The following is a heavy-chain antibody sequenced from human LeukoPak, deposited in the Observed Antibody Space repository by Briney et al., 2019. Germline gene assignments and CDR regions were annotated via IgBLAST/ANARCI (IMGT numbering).Heavy chain of an antibody. CDR1: GYTFTSHG. V-gene: IGHV1-18*01. D-gene: IGHD6-19*01. Sequence: ASLKVSCKTSGYTFTSHGISWVRQAPGQGLEWMGWISAYNGNTNYAQKFQGRVSMTTDTSTTTGYMELRSLRSDDTAVYYCARLAVARERPDYWGQGTLVTVS. J-gene: IGHJ4*02. CDR2: ISAYNGNT. CDR3: ARLAVARERPDY.